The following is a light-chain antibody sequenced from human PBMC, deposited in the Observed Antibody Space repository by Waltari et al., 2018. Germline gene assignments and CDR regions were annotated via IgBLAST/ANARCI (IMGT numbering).Light chain of an antibody. CDR1: SSDIGNSKY. CDR2: EVI. CDR3: SSYAGLKV. V-gene: IGLV2-8*01. J-gene: IGLJ2*01. Sequence: QSALTQPPSASGSPGQSVTLSCTGPSSDIGNSKYVSWYQQHPGKAPKLMIYEVIKRPSGVHDRFSGSKSGNTASLTVSGLQAEDEAVYYCSSYAGLKVFGGGTKLTVL.